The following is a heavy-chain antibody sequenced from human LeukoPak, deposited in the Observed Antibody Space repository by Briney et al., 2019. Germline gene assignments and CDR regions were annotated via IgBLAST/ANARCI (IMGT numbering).Heavy chain of an antibody. CDR2: IYPGDSDT. V-gene: IGHV5-51*01. CDR3: ARRSMTYNWFDP. J-gene: IGHJ5*02. CDR1: GYYFTKYW. D-gene: IGHD2-8*01. Sequence: GESLKISCQGSGYYFTKYWIAWVRQMPGKGLEWMVIIYPGDSDTRYSPSFQGQVTISADKSISTAYLQWSSLKASDTAMYYCARRSMTYNWFDPWGQGTLVTVSS.